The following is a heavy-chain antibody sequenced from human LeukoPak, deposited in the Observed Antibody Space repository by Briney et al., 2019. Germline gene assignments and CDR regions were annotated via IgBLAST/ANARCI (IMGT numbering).Heavy chain of an antibody. CDR3: ARDRYGYCSSTSCSVFDH. J-gene: IGHJ4*02. D-gene: IGHD2-2*01. CDR2: IIPILGIA. CDR1: GGTFSSYA. V-gene: IGHV1-69*04. Sequence: GASVKVSCKASGGTFSSYAISWVRQAPGQGLEWMGRIIPILGIANYAQKFQGRVTMTTDTSTSTAYMELRSLRSDDTAVYYCARDRYGYCSSTSCSVFDHWGQGTLVTVSS.